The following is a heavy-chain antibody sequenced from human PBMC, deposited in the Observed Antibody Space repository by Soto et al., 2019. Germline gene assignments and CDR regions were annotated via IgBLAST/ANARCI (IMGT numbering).Heavy chain of an antibody. D-gene: IGHD2-15*01. J-gene: IGHJ5*02. CDR1: GGSISSCGYS. V-gene: IGHV4-30-2*01. Sequence: SETLSLTCAVSGGSISSCGYSWSWIRQPPGKGLEWIGYIYHSGSTYYNPSLKSRVTISVDRSKNQFSLKLSSVTAADTAVYYCARLRCSGGSCYEIDPWGQGTLVTVSS. CDR2: IYHSGST. CDR3: ARLRCSGGSCYEIDP.